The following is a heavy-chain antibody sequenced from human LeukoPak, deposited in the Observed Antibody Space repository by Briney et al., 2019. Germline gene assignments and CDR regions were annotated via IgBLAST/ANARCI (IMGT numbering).Heavy chain of an antibody. CDR3: AKAEEEVAATLPFFDY. CDR1: GFTFSSYG. Sequence: GRSLRLSCAASGFTFSSYGMHWVRQAPGKGLEWVAVISYDGSNKYYADSVKGRFTISRDNSKNTLYPQMNSLRAEDTAVYYCAKAEEEVAATLPFFDYWGQGTLVTVSS. D-gene: IGHD2-15*01. CDR2: ISYDGSNK. V-gene: IGHV3-30*18. J-gene: IGHJ4*02.